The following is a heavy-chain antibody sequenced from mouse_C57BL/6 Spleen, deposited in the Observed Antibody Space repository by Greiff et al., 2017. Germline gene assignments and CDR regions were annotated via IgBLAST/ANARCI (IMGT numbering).Heavy chain of an antibody. J-gene: IGHJ4*01. CDR3: ARRVLGRVYAMDY. V-gene: IGHV1-80*01. D-gene: IGHD4-1*01. Sequence: QVQLMQSGAELVKPGASVKISCKASGYAFSSYWMNWVKQRPGKGLEWIGQIYPGDGDTNYNGKFKGKATLTADKSSSTAYMQLSSLTSEDSAVYFCARRVLGRVYAMDYWGQGTSVTVSS. CDR2: IYPGDGDT. CDR1: GYAFSSYW.